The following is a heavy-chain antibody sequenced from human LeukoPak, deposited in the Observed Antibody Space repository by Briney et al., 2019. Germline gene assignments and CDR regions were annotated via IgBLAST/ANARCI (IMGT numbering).Heavy chain of an antibody. V-gene: IGHV1-18*01. Sequence: APVKVSCKASGYTFTSYGISWVRQAPGQGLEWMGWISAYNGNTNYAQKLQGRVTMTTDTSTSTAYMELRSLRSDDTAVYYCARDQVSLAAMIVVVIKEGWVYWGQGTLVTVSS. CDR1: GYTFTSYG. CDR3: ARDQVSLAAMIVVVIKEGWVY. CDR2: ISAYNGNT. D-gene: IGHD3-22*01. J-gene: IGHJ4*02.